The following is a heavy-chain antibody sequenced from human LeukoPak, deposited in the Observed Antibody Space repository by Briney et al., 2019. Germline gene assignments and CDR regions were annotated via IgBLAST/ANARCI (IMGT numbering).Heavy chain of an antibody. V-gene: IGHV3-33*08. Sequence: GGSLRLSCAASGFTFSSYWMHWVRQAPGKGLVWVAVIWYDGSNKYYADSVKGRFTISRDNSKNTLYLQMNSLRAEDTAVYYCARPYYYGSGSYPFDYWGQGTLVTVSS. CDR3: ARPYYYGSGSYPFDY. CDR2: IWYDGSNK. D-gene: IGHD3-10*01. CDR1: GFTFSSYW. J-gene: IGHJ4*02.